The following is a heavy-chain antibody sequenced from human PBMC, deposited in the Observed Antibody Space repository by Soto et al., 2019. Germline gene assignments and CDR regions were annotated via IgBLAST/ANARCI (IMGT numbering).Heavy chain of an antibody. D-gene: IGHD3-9*01. CDR3: ARSFNDITGFAVDP. CDR1: GASVSHGY. CDR2: MNFGGSF. V-gene: IGHV4-59*02. Sequence: QMQLQASGPGLVKPSETLSLTCKVSGASVSHGYWSWIRQPTGKGLEWIGFMNFGGSFNYNPSLTCRDAILVETSNNQYSMKLPSVTASDAAVYYCARSFNDITGFAVDPWGQGTLVTVSS. J-gene: IGHJ5*02.